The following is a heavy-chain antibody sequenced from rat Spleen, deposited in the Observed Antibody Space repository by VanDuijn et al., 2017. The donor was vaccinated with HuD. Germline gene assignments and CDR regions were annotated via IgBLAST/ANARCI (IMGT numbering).Heavy chain of an antibody. CDR3: ARAGYLRDWYFDF. D-gene: IGHD2-2*01. CDR2: ISSGGGGI. V-gene: IGHV5-20*01. J-gene: IGHJ1*01. CDR1: GFTFSDYY. Sequence: EVQLVESGGGLVQPGRSLKLSCAASGFTFSDYYMAWVRQAPTKGLEWVAYISSGGGGIYYPDSVKGRFTISRDNTKSTLSLQRDSLRSEDTATYHCARAGYLRDWYFDFWGPGAMVTVSS.